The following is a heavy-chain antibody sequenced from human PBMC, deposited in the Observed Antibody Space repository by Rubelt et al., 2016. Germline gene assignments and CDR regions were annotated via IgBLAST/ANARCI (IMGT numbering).Heavy chain of an antibody. CDR3: AGIGYSLD. V-gene: IGHV3-33*05. D-gene: IGHD5-12*01. Sequence: GLEWVAVISYDGSNKYYADSVKGRFTISRDNSKNTLYLQMNSLRAEDTAVYYCAGIGYSLDWGQGTLVIVSS. CDR2: ISYDGSNK. J-gene: IGHJ1*01.